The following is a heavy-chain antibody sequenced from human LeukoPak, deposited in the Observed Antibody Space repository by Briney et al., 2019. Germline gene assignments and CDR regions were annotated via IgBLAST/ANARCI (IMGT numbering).Heavy chain of an antibody. CDR3: AKHTWLQLWLHFDY. J-gene: IGHJ4*02. V-gene: IGHV3-23*01. CDR1: GFTFSSYA. CDR2: ISGSGGST. Sequence: PGGSLRLSCAASGFTFSSYAMSWDRQAPGKGLEWVSAISGSGGSTYYADSVKGRFTISRDNSKNTLYLQMNSLKTEDPAVYYCAKHTWLQLWLHFDYWGQGPLVTVSS. D-gene: IGHD5-18*01.